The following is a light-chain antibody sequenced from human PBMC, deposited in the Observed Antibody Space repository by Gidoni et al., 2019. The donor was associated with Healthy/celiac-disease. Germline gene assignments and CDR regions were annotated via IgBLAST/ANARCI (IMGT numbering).Light chain of an antibody. CDR1: QSVSSSY. CDR3: QQYGSSLFWT. CDR2: GAS. Sequence: EIVLTQSPGTLSLSPGERATLSCRASQSVSSSYLAWYQQKPGQAPRLLIYGASSRATGIPDRFSGSGSGTDFTLTISRLEPEDFAVYYCQQYGSSLFWTFXQXTKVXIK. J-gene: IGKJ1*01. V-gene: IGKV3-20*01.